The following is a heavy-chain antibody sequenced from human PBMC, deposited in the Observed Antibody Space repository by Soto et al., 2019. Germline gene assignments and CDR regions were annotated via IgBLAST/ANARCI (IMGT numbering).Heavy chain of an antibody. CDR3: AITVVGYYNGLDV. CDR1: GGSISSNSYY. D-gene: IGHD2-15*01. V-gene: IGHV4-39*01. J-gene: IGHJ6*02. CDR2: IYYSGST. Sequence: QLQLQQSGPGLVKPTETLSLTCTVSGGSISSNSYYWGWIRQPPEKGLEWIGSIYYSGSTYYNSSLKSRVTISVDTSKNQFSLKLNSVTAADTAVYYCAITVVGYYNGLDVWGQGTTVTVSS.